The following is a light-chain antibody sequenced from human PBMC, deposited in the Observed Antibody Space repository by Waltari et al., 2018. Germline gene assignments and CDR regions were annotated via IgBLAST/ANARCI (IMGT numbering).Light chain of an antibody. CDR1: QNIATF. CDR3: QQTYVFPRT. CDR2: GAS. J-gene: IGKJ1*01. V-gene: IGKV1-39*01. Sequence: DIQMTQTPSSLSASVGEKVTITCRASQNIATFLNWFQHRPGQAPDLLIYGASTLHRGVPSRFTGSGSGTEFTLTISSVQPGDFATYYCQQTYVFPRTFGQGTKVEMK.